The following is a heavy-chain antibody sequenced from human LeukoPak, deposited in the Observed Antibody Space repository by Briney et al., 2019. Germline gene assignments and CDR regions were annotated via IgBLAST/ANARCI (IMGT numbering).Heavy chain of an antibody. CDR2: IIPILGIA. Sequence: SVKVSCKASGGTFSSYAVSWVRQAPGQGLEWMGRIIPILGIANYAQKFQGRVTITADKSTSTAYMELSSLRSEDTAVYYCTRGWDGDRAFDIWGQGTMVTVTS. CDR3: TRGWDGDRAFDI. D-gene: IGHD3-10*01. CDR1: GGTFSSYA. V-gene: IGHV1-69*04. J-gene: IGHJ3*02.